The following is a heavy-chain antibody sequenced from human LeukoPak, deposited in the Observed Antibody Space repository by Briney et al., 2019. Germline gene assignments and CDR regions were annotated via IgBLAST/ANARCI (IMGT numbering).Heavy chain of an antibody. Sequence: GGSLRLSCAASGFTFTNYAMNWVRQAPGKGLEWVSAIRGSGTSTYYVDSVKGRFTISRDNSKNTLYLQMNSLRAEDTAVYYCAKCGGGDCYPGGAFDVWGQGTMVTVSS. J-gene: IGHJ3*01. D-gene: IGHD2-21*02. V-gene: IGHV3-23*01. CDR2: IRGSGTST. CDR3: AKCGGGDCYPGGAFDV. CDR1: GFTFTNYA.